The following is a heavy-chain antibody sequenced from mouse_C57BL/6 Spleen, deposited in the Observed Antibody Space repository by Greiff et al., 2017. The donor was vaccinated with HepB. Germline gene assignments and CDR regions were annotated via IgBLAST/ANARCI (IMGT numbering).Heavy chain of an antibody. CDR1: GYTFTDYE. J-gene: IGHJ2*01. V-gene: IGHV1-15*01. Sequence: VQLQQSGAELVRPGASVTLSCKASGYTFTDYEMHWVKQTPVHGLEWIGAIDPETGGTAYNQKFKGKAILTADKSSSTAYMELRSLTSEDSAVYYCTRSYGNSYYFDYWGQGTTLTVSS. CDR2: IDPETGGT. CDR3: TRSYGNSYYFDY. D-gene: IGHD2-1*01.